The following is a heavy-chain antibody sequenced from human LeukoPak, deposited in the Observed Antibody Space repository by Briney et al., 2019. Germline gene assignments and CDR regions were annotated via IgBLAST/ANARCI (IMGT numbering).Heavy chain of an antibody. CDR3: ARKNDYGASYYIDI. J-gene: IGHJ6*03. CDR1: GGSITSGGYY. CDR2: LSYSGRT. D-gene: IGHD4-17*01. V-gene: IGHV4-31*03. Sequence: PSETLSLTCTVSGGSITSGGYYWNWIRQSPGKGLEWIGFLSYSGRTNYNPSLKRRLSMSVDTSKNQFSLRLNSVTAADTAVYYCARKNDYGASYYIDIWGKGTAVTVSS.